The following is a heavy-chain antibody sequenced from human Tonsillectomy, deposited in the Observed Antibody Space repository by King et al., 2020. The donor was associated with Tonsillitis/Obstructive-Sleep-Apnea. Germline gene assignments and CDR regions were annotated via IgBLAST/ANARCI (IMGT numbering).Heavy chain of an antibody. Sequence: QLVQSGAEVKKPGASVKVSCKASGYTFTGYYMHWVRQAPGQGLEWMGWINPNSGGTNYAQKFQGRGTMTRDTSISTAYMELSRLRSDDTAVYYCARMYYGFLSFPGLPPFDPWGQGTLVTVSS. CDR1: GYTFTGYY. J-gene: IGHJ5*02. V-gene: IGHV1-2*02. CDR2: INPNSGGT. D-gene: IGHD3-3*01. CDR3: ARMYYGFLSFPGLPPFDP.